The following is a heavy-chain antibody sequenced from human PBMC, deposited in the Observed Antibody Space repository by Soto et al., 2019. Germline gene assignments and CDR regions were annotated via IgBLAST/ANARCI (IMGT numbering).Heavy chain of an antibody. D-gene: IGHD6-6*01. Sequence: QLQLQESGPGLVKPSETLSLTCTVSGGSITSSSHYWGWIRQPPGKGLECIGNIYYDGNTYYNPSLKSRFTISLDTSKNQFSLRLNSVTAADTAVYYCARSSITPRLFMYPFDYWGQGTLVTGSS. CDR2: IYYDGNT. CDR1: GGSITSSSHY. J-gene: IGHJ4*02. CDR3: ARSSITPRLFMYPFDY. V-gene: IGHV4-39*01.